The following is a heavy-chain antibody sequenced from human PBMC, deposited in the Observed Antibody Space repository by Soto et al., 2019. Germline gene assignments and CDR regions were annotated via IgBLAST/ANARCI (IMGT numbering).Heavy chain of an antibody. Sequence: EVQLLESGGGLVQPGGSLRLSCAASGFTFSSYAMSWVRQAPGKGLEWVSAISGSGGSTYYADSVKGRFTISRDNSKNTLYRQMNSLRAEDTAVYYCAKDPIRGGSGGWCYFDYWGQGTLVTVSS. CDR1: GFTFSSYA. D-gene: IGHD6-19*01. CDR3: AKDPIRGGSGGWCYFDY. CDR2: ISGSGGST. J-gene: IGHJ4*02. V-gene: IGHV3-23*01.